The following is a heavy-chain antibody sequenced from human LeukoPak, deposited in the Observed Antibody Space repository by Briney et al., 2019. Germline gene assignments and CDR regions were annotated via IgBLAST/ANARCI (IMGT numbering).Heavy chain of an antibody. D-gene: IGHD6-19*01. CDR3: ARIRKRGSGWYYFDY. CDR1: GFALSTSGMC. J-gene: IGHJ4*02. Sequence: AGPTLVNPTQTLTLTCTFSGFALSTSGMCVSWIRQPPGKALEWLARMDWYNDKYYSTSMTTSLTIYKNTSKNHVVHTMTNMDPMDTATYYCARIRKRGSGWYYFDYWGQGTLVTVSS. V-gene: IGHV2-70*11. CDR2: MDWYNDK.